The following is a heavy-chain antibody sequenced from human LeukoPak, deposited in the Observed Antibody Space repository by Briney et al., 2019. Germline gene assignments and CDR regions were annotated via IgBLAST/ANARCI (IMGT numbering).Heavy chain of an antibody. J-gene: IGHJ4*02. CDR1: GYTFIDYY. CDR2: INPNNGGT. CDR3: ARADRLDGGPYLIGP. Sequence: ASVQVSCKTSGYTFIDYYLHWVRQAPGQGLEWMGWINPNNGGTSSAQKFQGRVTMTRDPSITTVYMEVSCLTSDDTAIYYCARADRLDGGPYLIGPRGQGTLVTVSS. V-gene: IGHV1-2*02. D-gene: IGHD2-21*01.